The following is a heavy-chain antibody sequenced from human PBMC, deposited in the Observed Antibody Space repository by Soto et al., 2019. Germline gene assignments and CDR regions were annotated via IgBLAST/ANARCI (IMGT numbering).Heavy chain of an antibody. J-gene: IGHJ4*02. CDR1: GGSISSYY. Sequence: SSETLSLTCTVSGGSISSYYWSWIRQPAGKGLEWIGRIYTSGSTNYNPSLKSRVTMSVDTSKNQFSLKLSSVTAADTAVYYCARENYVWGSETRYYFDYWGQGTLVTVSS. V-gene: IGHV4-4*07. CDR3: ARENYVWGSETRYYFDY. D-gene: IGHD3-16*01. CDR2: IYTSGST.